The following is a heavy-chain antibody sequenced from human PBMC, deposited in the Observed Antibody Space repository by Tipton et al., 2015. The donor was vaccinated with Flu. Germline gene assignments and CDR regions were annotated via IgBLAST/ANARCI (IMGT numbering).Heavy chain of an antibody. D-gene: IGHD2-15*01. V-gene: IGHV4-4*09. Sequence: TLSLTCTVSGGSISSYYWSWIRQPPGKGLEWIGNIFHSGNTYYNPSLKSRVTISVDKSKNQFSLNLSSVTAADTAVYYCAKEVVVPATRFDTWGQGTQVTV. CDR2: IFHSGNT. J-gene: IGHJ4*02. CDR3: AKEVVVPATRFDT. CDR1: GGSISSYY.